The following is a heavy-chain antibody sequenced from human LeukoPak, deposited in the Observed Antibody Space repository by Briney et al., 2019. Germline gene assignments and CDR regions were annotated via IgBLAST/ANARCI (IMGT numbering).Heavy chain of an antibody. CDR2: IRYDGSNK. D-gene: IGHD3-22*01. CDR3: AKDPYYYDSSGYYYYFDY. Sequence: GGSLRLSCAASGFTFSSYGMHWVRQAPGKGLEWVAFIRYDGSNKYNADSVKGRFTISRDNSKNTLYLQMNSLRAEDTAVYYCAKDPYYYDSSGYYYYFDYWGQGTLVTVSS. V-gene: IGHV3-30*02. CDR1: GFTFSSYG. J-gene: IGHJ4*02.